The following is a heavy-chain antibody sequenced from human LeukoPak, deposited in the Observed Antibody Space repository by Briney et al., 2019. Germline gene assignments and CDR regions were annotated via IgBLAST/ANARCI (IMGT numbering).Heavy chain of an antibody. J-gene: IGHJ5*02. CDR3: ARVAVGMASWFDP. D-gene: IGHD5-24*01. V-gene: IGHV1-2*02. CDR2: INPHNGDT. CDR1: GYTFIGYY. Sequence: ASVKVSCKASGYTFIGYYLHWVRQAPGQGLEWMGWINPHNGDTNYAQKFQGRVTMTRDTSISTAYVELSRLRSDDTAVYYCARVAVGMASWFDPWGQGTLVTVSS.